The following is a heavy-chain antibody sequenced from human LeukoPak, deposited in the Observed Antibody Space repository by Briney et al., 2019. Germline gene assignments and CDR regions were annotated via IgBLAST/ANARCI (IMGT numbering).Heavy chain of an antibody. Sequence: ASVKVSCKTSGYTLTSYDINWVRQAPGQGLEWMGGISAYNGDTNYAQKLQGRVTMTTDTSTSTAYMELRSLRSDDTAVYYCARVENSGSLAEYFQHWGQGTLVTVSS. CDR2: ISAYNGDT. J-gene: IGHJ1*01. D-gene: IGHD1-26*01. CDR1: GYTLTSYD. V-gene: IGHV1-18*01. CDR3: ARVENSGSLAEYFQH.